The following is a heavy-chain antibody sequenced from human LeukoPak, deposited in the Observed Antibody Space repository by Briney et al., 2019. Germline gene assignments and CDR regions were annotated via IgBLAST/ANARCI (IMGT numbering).Heavy chain of an antibody. CDR2: INPSGGST. CDR1: GYTFTSYY. J-gene: IGHJ4*02. D-gene: IGHD6-19*01. Sequence: ASVKVSCKASGYTFTSYYMHWVRQAPGQGLEWMGIINPSGGSTSYAQKFQGRVTMTRDTSTSTVYMELGSLRSEDTAVYYCAREIGQWLVLDYWGQGTLVTVSS. CDR3: AREIGQWLVLDY. V-gene: IGHV1-46*01.